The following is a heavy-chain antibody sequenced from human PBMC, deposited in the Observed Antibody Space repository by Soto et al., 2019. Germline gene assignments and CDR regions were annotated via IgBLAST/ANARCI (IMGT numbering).Heavy chain of an antibody. D-gene: IGHD2-2*01. CDR1: GFAFNNYG. CDR2: ISKSDYT. Sequence: GGSLRLSCTVSGFAFNNYGINWVRQAPGKGLEWVSSISKSDYTYYSDSVKGRFTISRDNAKNSVSLQMNTLRVEDTAVYYCAREDSTIIPAVLDFWGQGPLVTVSS. V-gene: IGHV3-21*01. CDR3: AREDSTIIPAVLDF. J-gene: IGHJ4*02.